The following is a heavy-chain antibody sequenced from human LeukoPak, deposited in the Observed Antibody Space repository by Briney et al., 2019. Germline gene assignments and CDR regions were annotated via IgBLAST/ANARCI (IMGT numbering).Heavy chain of an antibody. CDR2: IYTSGST. D-gene: IGHD3-22*01. CDR1: GGSISSYY. CDR3: ARYADYYDSSGYYSMSGYFDY. J-gene: IGHJ4*02. V-gene: IGHV4-4*07. Sequence: SSETLSLTCTVSGGSISSYYWSWIRQPAGKGLEWIGRIYTSGSTNYNPSLKSRVTMSVDTSKNQFSLKLSSVTAADTAVYYCARYADYYDSSGYYSMSGYFDYWGQGTLVTVSS.